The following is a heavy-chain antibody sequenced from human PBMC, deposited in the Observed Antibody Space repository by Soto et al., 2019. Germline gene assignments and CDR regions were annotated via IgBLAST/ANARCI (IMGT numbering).Heavy chain of an antibody. D-gene: IGHD3-22*01. CDR2: ISYDGSNK. CDR3: ATNPIPFYDSTTYFDY. CDR1: GFTFSSYG. J-gene: IGHJ4*02. V-gene: IGHV3-30*03. Sequence: GGSLRLSCAASGFTFSSYGMHWVRQAPGKGLEWVAVISYDGSNKYYADSVKGRLTISRDNSKNTLYLQMNSLRAEDTAVYYCATNPIPFYDSTTYFDYWGQGTLVTVSS.